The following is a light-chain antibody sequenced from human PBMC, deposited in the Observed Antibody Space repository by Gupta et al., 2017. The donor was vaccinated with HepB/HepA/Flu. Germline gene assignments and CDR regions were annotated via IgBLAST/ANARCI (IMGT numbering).Light chain of an antibody. V-gene: IGKV3-15*01. CDR3: QQYNNWPPWT. CDR2: GAS. Sequence: EIVMTQSPGTLSVSPGERATLSCRASQSVSSKLAWYQRRPGQAPRLLIYGASTRAAGIPSRFSGSGFGKEVTLTISSRQSEDFAGYYCQQYNNWPPWTFGQGTKVEIK. J-gene: IGKJ1*01. CDR1: QSVSSK.